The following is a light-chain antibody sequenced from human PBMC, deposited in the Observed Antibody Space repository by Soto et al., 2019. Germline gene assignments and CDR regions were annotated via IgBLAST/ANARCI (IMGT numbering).Light chain of an antibody. CDR3: QHAGLT. CDR1: QSISSW. V-gene: IGKV1-5*03. CDR2: KAS. Sequence: DIKMTQSPSTLSASVGDRVTITCRASQSISSWLAWYQQKPGKAPKLLIYKASSLESGVPSRFSGSGSGTEFALTISRLQPDDFATYYCQHAGLTLGGGTKVEIK. J-gene: IGKJ4*01.